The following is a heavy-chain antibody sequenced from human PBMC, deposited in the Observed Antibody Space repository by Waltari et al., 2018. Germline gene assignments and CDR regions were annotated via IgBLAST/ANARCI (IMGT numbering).Heavy chain of an antibody. CDR2: IYYSGST. J-gene: IGHJ5*02. CDR1: GGSISSYY. V-gene: IGHV4-59*01. CDR3: ARGHSSGWYGRWFDP. Sequence: QVQLQESGPGLVKPSETLSLTCTVSGGSISSYYWSWIRQPPGKGLEWVGYIYYSGSTNYNPSLKSRVTISVDTSKNQFSLKLSSVTAADTAVYYCARGHSSGWYGRWFDPWGQGTLVTVSS. D-gene: IGHD6-19*01.